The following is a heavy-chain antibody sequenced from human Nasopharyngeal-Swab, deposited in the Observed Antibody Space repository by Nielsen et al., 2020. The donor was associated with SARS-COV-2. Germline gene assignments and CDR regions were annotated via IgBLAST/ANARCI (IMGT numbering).Heavy chain of an antibody. J-gene: IGHJ4*02. Sequence: SETLSLTCAVYGGSFTTYSWIWIRQPPGKGLEWIGEINHIGSTNYNTYNPSLNSRVTISLATSKNQFSLTLTSETAADTAIYFCARGRYYGDYDYWGQGALVTVSS. V-gene: IGHV4-34*01. CDR1: GGSFTTYS. CDR2: INHIGST. D-gene: IGHD4-17*01. CDR3: ARGRYYGDYDY.